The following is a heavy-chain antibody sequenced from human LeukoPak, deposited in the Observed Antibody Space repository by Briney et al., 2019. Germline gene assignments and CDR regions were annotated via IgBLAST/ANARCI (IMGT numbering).Heavy chain of an antibody. J-gene: IGHJ4*02. Sequence: PPETLSLTCTVSGVSITSFYWSWIRQPPGKGLEWIGYIYFSGSTNYNPSLKSRVTVSLDTTKNQVSLKLSSVSAADTAVYYCASTGYCIGGSCYSNYFDHWGQGTLVTVSS. V-gene: IGHV4-59*08. CDR1: GVSITSFY. CDR3: ASTGYCIGGSCYSNYFDH. CDR2: IYFSGST. D-gene: IGHD2-15*01.